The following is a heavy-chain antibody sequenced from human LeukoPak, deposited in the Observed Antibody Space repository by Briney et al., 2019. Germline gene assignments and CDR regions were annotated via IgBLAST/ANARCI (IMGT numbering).Heavy chain of an antibody. D-gene: IGHD5-18*01. CDR1: GGSISSGGYS. Sequence: PSQTLSLTCAASGGSISSGGYSWSWIRQPPGKGLEWIGYIYHSGSTYYNPSLKSRVTISVDRSKNQFSLKLSSVTAADTAVHYCARDQGYADAFDIWGQGTMVTVSS. V-gene: IGHV4-30-2*01. CDR3: ARDQGYADAFDI. CDR2: IYHSGST. J-gene: IGHJ3*02.